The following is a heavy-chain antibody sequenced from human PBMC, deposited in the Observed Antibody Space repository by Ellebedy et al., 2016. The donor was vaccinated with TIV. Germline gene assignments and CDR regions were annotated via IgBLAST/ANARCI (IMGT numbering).Heavy chain of an antibody. CDR1: RGPFSGYY. V-gene: IGHV4-34*01. CDR3: ARDPGNYGMDV. J-gene: IGHJ6*02. CDR2: INHSGST. Sequence: SETLSLTCAVYRGPFSGYYWSWIRQPPGEGLEWIGEINHSGSTNYNPSLKSRVTISVDTSKNQFSLKLSSVTAADTAVYYCARDPGNYGMDVWGQGTTVTVSS.